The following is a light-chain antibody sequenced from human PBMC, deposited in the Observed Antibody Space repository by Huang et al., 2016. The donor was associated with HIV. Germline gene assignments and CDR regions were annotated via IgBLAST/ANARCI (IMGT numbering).Light chain of an antibody. CDR1: QSVSSY. CDR3: QQRSNWPLLT. CDR2: DAS. V-gene: IGKV3-11*01. J-gene: IGKJ4*01. Sequence: EIVFTQSPATLSLSPGARATLSCRASQSVSSYLAWYQQRPGQAPRLLIYDASNSATGIPARFSGSGSGTDFTLTISSLEPEDFAVYYCQQRSNWPLLTFGGGTKVEIK.